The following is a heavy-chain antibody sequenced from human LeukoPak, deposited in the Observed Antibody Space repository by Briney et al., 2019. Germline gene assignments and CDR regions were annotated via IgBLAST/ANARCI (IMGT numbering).Heavy chain of an antibody. Sequence: GESLKISCKVSGYSFTGHWLGWVRQMPGKGLVWMGVIYPGDSDVKYNPPFQGQVTISVDKSTNTVYLQWSSLKASDTAIYYCARRAYTYGRSGPFDFWGQGTLVTVS. CDR2: IYPGDSDV. D-gene: IGHD5-18*01. CDR3: ARRAYTYGRSGPFDF. CDR1: GYSFTGHW. V-gene: IGHV5-51*01. J-gene: IGHJ4*02.